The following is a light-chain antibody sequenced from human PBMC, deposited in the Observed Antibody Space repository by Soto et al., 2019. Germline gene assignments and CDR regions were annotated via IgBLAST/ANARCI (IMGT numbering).Light chain of an antibody. CDR3: QQFGSSPGFT. CDR1: QSINNRY. J-gene: IGKJ3*01. Sequence: EIVLTQSPGTLSLSPGEIATLACRASQSINNRYLAWYQQKPGQAPRLLIYAASSSATGIPDRFSGSGSGTDVTLTISRLEPEDFAVYYCQQFGSSPGFTFGPGTKVDIK. V-gene: IGKV3-20*01. CDR2: AAS.